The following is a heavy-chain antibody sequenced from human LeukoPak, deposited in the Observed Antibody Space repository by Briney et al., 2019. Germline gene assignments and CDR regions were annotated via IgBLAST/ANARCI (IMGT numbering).Heavy chain of an antibody. CDR1: GGSFSGYY. D-gene: IGHD4-17*01. CDR2: INHSGST. J-gene: IGHJ4*02. Sequence: SETLSLTCAVYGGSFSGYYWSWIRQPPGKGLEWIGEINHSGSTNYNPSLKSRVTISVDTSKNQFSLKLSSVTAADTAVYYCARTLVPTVSPLGYWGQGTLVTVSS. CDR3: ARTLVPTVSPLGY. V-gene: IGHV4-34*01.